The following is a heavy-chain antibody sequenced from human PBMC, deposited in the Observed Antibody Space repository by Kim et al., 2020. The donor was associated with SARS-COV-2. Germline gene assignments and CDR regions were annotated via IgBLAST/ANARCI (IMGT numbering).Heavy chain of an antibody. D-gene: IGHD6-6*01. J-gene: IGHJ4*02. Sequence: YYADSVKGRITISRDNSKNTLYLQMNSLRAEDTAVYYCAIRYSSSSWSDYWGQGTLVTVSS. CDR3: AIRYSSSSWSDY. V-gene: IGHV3-66*04.